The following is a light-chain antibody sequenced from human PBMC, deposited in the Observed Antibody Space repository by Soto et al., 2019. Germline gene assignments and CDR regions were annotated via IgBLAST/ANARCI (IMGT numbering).Light chain of an antibody. J-gene: IGLJ1*01. V-gene: IGLV2-14*03. CDR3: SSYRSSSTYV. CDR2: DVS. CDR1: SSDVGGYNY. Sequence: QSVLTQPASVSGSPGQSITISCTGTSSDVGGYNYVSWYQQHPDKAPKLMIYDVSSRPSGVSNRFSGSKSGNTASLTISGLQAEDEADYYCSSYRSSSTYVFGTGTKVTVL.